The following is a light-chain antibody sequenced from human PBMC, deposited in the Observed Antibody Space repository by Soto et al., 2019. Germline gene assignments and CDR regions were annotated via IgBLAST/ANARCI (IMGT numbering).Light chain of an antibody. CDR1: SSDIGAYNY. CDR2: DVI. CDR3: SSYTTSSSYV. V-gene: IGLV2-14*01. Sequence: QSALTQPASVSGSPGQSITISCTGTSSDIGAYNYVSWYQQHPGEAPKLMIYDVINRPSGVSNRFSGSKSGNTASLTISGLQAEDEADYYCSSYTTSSSYVFGAGTKVTVL. J-gene: IGLJ1*01.